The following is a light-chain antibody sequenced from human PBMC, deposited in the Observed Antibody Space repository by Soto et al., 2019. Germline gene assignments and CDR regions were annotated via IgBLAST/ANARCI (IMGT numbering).Light chain of an antibody. CDR1: QSVSSY. J-gene: IGKJ1*01. CDR3: QQYSKWPT. Sequence: EIVFTQSPATLYLSPGERATLSCRASQSVSSYLAWYQQKPGQAPRLLISDASTRATGIPARFGGSGSGTEFTLTVSSLQSEDFAVYYCQQYSKWPTFGRGTKVDIK. V-gene: IGKV3-15*01. CDR2: DAS.